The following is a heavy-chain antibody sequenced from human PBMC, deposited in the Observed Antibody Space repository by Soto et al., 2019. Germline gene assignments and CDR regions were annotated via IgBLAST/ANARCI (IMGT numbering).Heavy chain of an antibody. Sequence: PGGSLRLSCAASGFTFRSFTMNWVRQAPGKGLEWVSTISSNSAYIYYTDALRGRFTISRDNAKNSLHLQMNSLRAEDTAVYYCAREDSIIIPAVSDFWGQGTLVTVSS. CDR1: GFTFRSFT. CDR3: AREDSIIIPAVSDF. CDR2: ISSNSAYI. D-gene: IGHD2-2*01. V-gene: IGHV3-21*01. J-gene: IGHJ4*02.